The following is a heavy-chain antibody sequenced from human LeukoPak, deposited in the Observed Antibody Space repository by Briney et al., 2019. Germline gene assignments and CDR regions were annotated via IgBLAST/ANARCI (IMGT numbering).Heavy chain of an antibody. D-gene: IGHD3-3*01. V-gene: IGHV3-11*04. CDR3: ARTISRGYFDY. CDR1: AFTFTDYY. J-gene: IGHJ4*02. Sequence: PGGSLRLXCAASAFTFTDYYMSWIRQAPGKGLEWISYISSSGTAISYPESEKGRFTISRDNAKNSLYLQMNSLRAEDTAVYYCARTISRGYFDYWGQGTLVTVSS. CDR2: ISSSGTAI.